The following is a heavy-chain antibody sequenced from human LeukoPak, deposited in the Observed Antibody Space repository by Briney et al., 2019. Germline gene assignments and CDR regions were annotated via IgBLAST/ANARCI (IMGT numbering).Heavy chain of an antibody. Sequence: GGSLRLSCAASGFTFSSYSMNWVRQAPGKGLEWVSSISSSSSYIYYADSVKGRFTISGDNARNSLYLQMNSLRAEDTAVYYCARGDPVGAFDIWGQGTMVTVSS. CDR3: ARGDPVGAFDI. D-gene: IGHD4-23*01. CDR1: GFTFSSYS. V-gene: IGHV3-21*01. CDR2: ISSSSSYI. J-gene: IGHJ3*02.